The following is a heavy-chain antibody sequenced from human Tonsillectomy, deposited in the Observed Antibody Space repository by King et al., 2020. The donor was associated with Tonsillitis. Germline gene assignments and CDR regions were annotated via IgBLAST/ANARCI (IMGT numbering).Heavy chain of an antibody. D-gene: IGHD3-10*01. CDR2: IDWDDDK. V-gene: IGHV2-70*11. J-gene: IGHJ3*02. CDR1: GFSLNTRGMC. CDR3: ARWAGYGSGNPNAFDI. Sequence: VTLKESGPALVKPTQTLTLTCTFSGFSLNTRGMCVSWIRQPPGKALEWLARIDWDDDKYYSASLKNRLTISKDTSKNQVDLTMTNMDPVDTATYYCARWAGYGSGNPNAFDIWGQGTMVTVSS.